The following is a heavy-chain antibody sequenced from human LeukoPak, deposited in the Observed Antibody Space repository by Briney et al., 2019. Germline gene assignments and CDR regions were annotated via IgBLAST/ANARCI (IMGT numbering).Heavy chain of an antibody. Sequence: ASVKVSCRASGYTFSDYDVNWVRQAPGQGLEWMGWMNPTSGDTGYAQKFQGRVTMTRSMSRNTAYMELSRLRSEDTAVYFCARVVMKAFYYYYVDVWRKGTTIIISS. V-gene: IGHV1-8*01. CDR1: GYTFSDYD. D-gene: IGHD2-21*01. CDR2: MNPTSGDT. J-gene: IGHJ6*03. CDR3: ARVVMKAFYYYYVDV.